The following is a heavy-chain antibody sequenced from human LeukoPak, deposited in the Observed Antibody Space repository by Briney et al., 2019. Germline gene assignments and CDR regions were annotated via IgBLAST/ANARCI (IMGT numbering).Heavy chain of an antibody. V-gene: IGHV4-59*01. D-gene: IGHD3-16*01. J-gene: IGHJ4*02. CDR1: GGSISSYY. CDR2: IYYSGST. Sequence: SETLSLNCTVSGGSISSYYWSWIRQPPGKGLEWIGYIYYSGSTNYNPSLKSRVTISVDTSKNQCSLKLSSVTAADTAVYYCARWGLGDFANFDYWGQGTLVTVSS. CDR3: ARWGLGDFANFDY.